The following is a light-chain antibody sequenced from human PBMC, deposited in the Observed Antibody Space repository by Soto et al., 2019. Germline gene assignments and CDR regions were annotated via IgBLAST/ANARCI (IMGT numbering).Light chain of an antibody. V-gene: IGLV2-14*01. J-gene: IGLJ1*01. CDR2: EVS. CDR1: SSDVGGYNY. Sequence: QSALTQPASVSGSPGQSITISCTGTSSDVGGYNYVSWYQQHPGKAPKVMIYEVSNRPSGVPNRFSGSKSGNTASLTISGLQAEDEADYYCSSFSSSSTLYVFGTGTKVTVL. CDR3: SSFSSSSTLYV.